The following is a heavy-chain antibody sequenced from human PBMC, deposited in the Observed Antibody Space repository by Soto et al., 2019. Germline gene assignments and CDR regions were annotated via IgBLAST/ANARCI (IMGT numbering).Heavy chain of an antibody. D-gene: IGHD1-26*01. CDR3: ARGGSYSNDYYYYGMDV. CDR1: GFTFSSYS. J-gene: IGHJ6*02. Sequence: GGSLRLSCAASGFTFSSYSMNWVRQAPGKGLEWVSYISSSSSTIYYADSVKGRFTISRDNAKNSLYLQMNSLRDEDTAVYYCARGGSYSNDYYYYGMDVWGQGTTVTVSS. CDR2: ISSSSSTI. V-gene: IGHV3-48*02.